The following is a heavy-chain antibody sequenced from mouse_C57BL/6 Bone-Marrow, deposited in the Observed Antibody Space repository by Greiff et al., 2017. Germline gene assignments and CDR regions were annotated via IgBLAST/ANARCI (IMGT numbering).Heavy chain of an antibody. CDR3: ASYYGNYTGNYYAMDY. V-gene: IGHV1-26*01. CDR1: GYTFTDYY. D-gene: IGHD2-1*01. Sequence: EVQLQQPGAELVKPGASVKISCKASGYTFTDYYMNWVKQSHGKSLEWIGDINPNNGGTSYNQKFKGKATLTVDKSSSTAYMELRSLTSEDSAVYYCASYYGNYTGNYYAMDYWGQGTSVTVSS. J-gene: IGHJ4*01. CDR2: INPNNGGT.